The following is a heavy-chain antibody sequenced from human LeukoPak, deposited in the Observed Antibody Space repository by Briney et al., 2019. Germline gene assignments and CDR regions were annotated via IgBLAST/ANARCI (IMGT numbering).Heavy chain of an antibody. D-gene: IGHD3-10*01. V-gene: IGHV3-74*01. Sequence: PGGSLRLSCAPSGFTFRSYWMHWVRQAPGKGLVWVSRINSDGSSTSYADSVKGRFTISRDNAKNTLYLQMNSLRAEDTAVYHCARDRGGSAFDILGQGTIVPVSS. CDR1: GFTFRSYW. CDR2: INSDGSST. J-gene: IGHJ3*02. CDR3: ARDRGGSAFDI.